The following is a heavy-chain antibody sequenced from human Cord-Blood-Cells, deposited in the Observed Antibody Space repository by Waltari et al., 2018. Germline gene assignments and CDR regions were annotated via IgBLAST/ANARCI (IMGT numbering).Heavy chain of an antibody. CDR2: IYHSGST. Sequence: QVQLQESGPGLVKPSGTLSLTCAVSGGSISSSNWWSGVRQPPGKGLEWIGEIYHSGSTNYNPSLKSRVTISVDKSKNQFSLKLSSVTAADTAVYYCARGFGYYYGSGSYLGAFDIWGQGTMVTVSS. CDR1: GGSISSSNW. V-gene: IGHV4-4*02. J-gene: IGHJ3*02. D-gene: IGHD3-10*01. CDR3: ARGFGYYYGSGSYLGAFDI.